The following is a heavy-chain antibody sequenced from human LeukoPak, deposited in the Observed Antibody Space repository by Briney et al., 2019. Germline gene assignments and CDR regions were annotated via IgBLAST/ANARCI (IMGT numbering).Heavy chain of an antibody. CDR2: IKSKTDGGTT. V-gene: IGHV3-15*01. J-gene: IGHJ4*02. CDR1: GFTFSNAW. CDR3: TTDPPPGYSGYVRSIDY. Sequence: GGSLRLSCAASGFTFSNAWMSWVRQAPGKGLEWVGRIKSKTDGGTTDYAAPVKGRFTISRDDSKNTLYLQMNSLKTEDTAVYYCTTDPPPGYSGYVRSIDYWGQGTLVTVSS. D-gene: IGHD5-12*01.